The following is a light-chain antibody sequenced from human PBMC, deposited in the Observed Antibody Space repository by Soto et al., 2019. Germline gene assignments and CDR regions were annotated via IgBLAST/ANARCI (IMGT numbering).Light chain of an antibody. CDR2: DAS. Sequence: EIVLTQSPATLSLSPGERATLSFRASQSVTSRLAWYQQRPGQAPRLLIFDASYRATGVPGRFSGSGSGTDFTLTISSLEPEDFAVYYCQQRYNWTLTFGGGTKVDIK. CDR1: QSVTSR. CDR3: QQRYNWTLT. V-gene: IGKV3-11*01. J-gene: IGKJ4*01.